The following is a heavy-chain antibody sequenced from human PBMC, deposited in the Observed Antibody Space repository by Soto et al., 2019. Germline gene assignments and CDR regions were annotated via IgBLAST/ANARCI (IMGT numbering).Heavy chain of an antibody. CDR3: AKERYSSRSPDFDY. CDR1: GLTFSTYG. V-gene: IGHV3-30*18. J-gene: IGHJ4*02. Sequence: QVQLVESGGGVVQPGRSLRLSCAASGLTFSTYGMHWVRQAPGKGLEWVAVISYDGTNKYYADSVKGRFTISRDNSKNTLYLQMNSLRAEDTAVYYCAKERYSSRSPDFDYWGQGTLVTVSS. CDR2: ISYDGTNK. D-gene: IGHD6-13*01.